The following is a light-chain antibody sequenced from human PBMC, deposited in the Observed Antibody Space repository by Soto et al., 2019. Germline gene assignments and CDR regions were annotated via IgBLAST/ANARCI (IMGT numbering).Light chain of an antibody. V-gene: IGLV2-23*02. J-gene: IGLJ1*01. CDR2: EVS. Sequence: VLTQPASVSGSPGQSITISCTGTSSDVGSYNLVSWYQQHPGKAPKLMLYEVSKRPSGVSNRFSGSKSGNTASLTISGLQAEDEADYYCCSYAGSTTYVFGTGTKVTVL. CDR1: SSDVGSYNL. CDR3: CSYAGSTTYV.